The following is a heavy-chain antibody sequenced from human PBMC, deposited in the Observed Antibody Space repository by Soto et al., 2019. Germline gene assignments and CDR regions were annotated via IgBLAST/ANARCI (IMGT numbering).Heavy chain of an antibody. Sequence: GGSLRLSCAASGFTFSSYSMHWVRQAPGKGLEWVSYITSSSSTIYYADSVKGRFTISRDNAKNSLYLQMNSLRAEDTAVYYCATELNSRGWYSYWYFDLWGRGTLVTVSS. CDR3: ATELNSRGWYSYWYFDL. CDR2: ITSSSSTI. J-gene: IGHJ2*01. D-gene: IGHD6-19*01. CDR1: GFTFSSYS. V-gene: IGHV3-48*04.